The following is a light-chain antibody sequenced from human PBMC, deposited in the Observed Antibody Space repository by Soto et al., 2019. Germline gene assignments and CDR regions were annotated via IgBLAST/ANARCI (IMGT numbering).Light chain of an antibody. Sequence: QSVLTQPPSISAAPGQKVTISCSGSSSNIGNHLVSWYQQFPGTAPKLLIYENNKRPSGIPDRFSGSKSGTSATLSITGIQTGDEADYYCGTWDSSLSAFVFGPGTKVTVL. CDR3: GTWDSSLSAFV. V-gene: IGLV1-51*02. CDR1: SSNIGNHL. CDR2: ENN. J-gene: IGLJ1*01.